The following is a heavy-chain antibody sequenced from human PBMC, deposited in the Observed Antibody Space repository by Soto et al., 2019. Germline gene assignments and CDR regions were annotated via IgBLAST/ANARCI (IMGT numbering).Heavy chain of an antibody. Sequence: EVQLVESGGGLVKPGGSLRLSCAVSGFTFSDFDMSWVRQAPGKGLEWVSSITSNSIYVYYADSLKGRFTISRDNAKNSLYLQMNSLRVDDTAVYYCARDLSGGNYYYHGLDVWGQGTPVTVSS. CDR1: GFTFSDFD. J-gene: IGHJ6*02. CDR2: ITSNSIYV. CDR3: ARDLSGGNYYYHGLDV. V-gene: IGHV3-21*01. D-gene: IGHD1-26*01.